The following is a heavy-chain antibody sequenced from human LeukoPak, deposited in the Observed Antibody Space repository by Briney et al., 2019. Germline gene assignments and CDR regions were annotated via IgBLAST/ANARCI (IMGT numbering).Heavy chain of an antibody. CDR3: VKESGFMVAPNSAFDI. CDR2: ISRNGGST. CDR1: GFTFNSYP. V-gene: IGHV3-64D*06. J-gene: IGHJ3*02. D-gene: IGHD4/OR15-4a*01. Sequence: GGSLRLSCSASGFTFNSYPVHWVRQAPGKGLEYVSGISRNGGSTYYADSVKGRFTISRDNSKNTLYLQMSSLRAEGAAVYYCVKESGFMVAPNSAFDIWGQGTMVTVSS.